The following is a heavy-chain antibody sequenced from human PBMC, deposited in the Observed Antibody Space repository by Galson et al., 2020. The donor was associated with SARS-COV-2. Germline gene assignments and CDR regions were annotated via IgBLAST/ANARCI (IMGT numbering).Heavy chain of an antibody. CDR2: IYFSGST. Sequence: PSETLSLTCTVSGGSVSSGSYYWSWIRQSPGKGLEWIGYIYFSGSTNYNPSLKSRVTISVDTSKNQFSLKLSSVTAADTAVYYCARVSGTYSYWYFDLWGRGTLVTVSS. D-gene: IGHD1-26*01. J-gene: IGHJ2*01. CDR1: GGSVSSGSYY. V-gene: IGHV4-61*01. CDR3: ARVSGTYSYWYFDL.